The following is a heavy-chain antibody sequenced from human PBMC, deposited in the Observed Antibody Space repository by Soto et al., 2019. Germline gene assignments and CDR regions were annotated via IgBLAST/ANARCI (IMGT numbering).Heavy chain of an antibody. Sequence: SETLSLTCTVSGASMNDYYGSWIRQSPGKGLEHIGYLHYNGFAEYSPSLRSRVSISMDTSKNQCSLKLSSVTAADTAIYYCARSGHIFAGVFWGQGILVTVSS. V-gene: IGHV4-59*01. J-gene: IGHJ4*02. D-gene: IGHD3-16*01. CDR2: LHYNGFA. CDR3: ARSGHIFAGVF. CDR1: GASMNDYY.